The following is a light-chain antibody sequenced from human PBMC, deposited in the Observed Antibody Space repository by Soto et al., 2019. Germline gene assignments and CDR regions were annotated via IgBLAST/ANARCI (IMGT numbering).Light chain of an antibody. V-gene: IGKV3-20*01. CDR2: GAS. Sequence: EIVLTQSPGTLSLSPGERATLSCRARHSFSSSYLAWYQQNPGQAPRLLIYGASSRATGIPDRGSGSGSGTDFTLTISRLEPEDFAVYYCQQYGSSGTFGQGTKVDIK. J-gene: IGKJ1*01. CDR3: QQYGSSGT. CDR1: HSFSSSY.